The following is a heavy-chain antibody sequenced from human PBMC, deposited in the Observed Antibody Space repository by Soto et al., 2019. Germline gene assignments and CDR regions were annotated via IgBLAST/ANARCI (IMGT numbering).Heavy chain of an antibody. CDR1: GGTFSSLA. J-gene: IGHJ4*02. Sequence: QVQLVQSGAEVKMPGSSVKVSCKASGGTFSSLAISWVRQAPGQGLEWMGGLVPVFGTANYAQKFQDRVTITADKSTSTSYMELSSLRSEDTAVYYCARSPGVFDYWGQGTLATVSS. D-gene: IGHD3-10*01. V-gene: IGHV1-69*06. CDR2: LVPVFGTA. CDR3: ARSPGVFDY.